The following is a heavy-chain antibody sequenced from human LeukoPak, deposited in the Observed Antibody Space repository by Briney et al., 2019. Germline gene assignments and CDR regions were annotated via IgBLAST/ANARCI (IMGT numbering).Heavy chain of an antibody. D-gene: IGHD5-12*01. V-gene: IGHV3-23*01. J-gene: IGHJ4*02. CDR3: ANGGYSGNDADSNYFDY. Sequence: QAPGKXLEWVSGIGSGGRTYYADSVKRRFTISRDNSKDTLYLQMNGLRAEDTAVYYCANGGYSGNDADSNYFDYWGQGTLVTVSS. CDR2: IGSGGRT.